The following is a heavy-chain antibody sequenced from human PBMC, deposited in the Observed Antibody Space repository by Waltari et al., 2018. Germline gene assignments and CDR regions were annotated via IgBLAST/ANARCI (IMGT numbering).Heavy chain of an antibody. CDR1: GESIRSIDSY. Sequence: QVQLQESGPGLVKPSQTLSLTCTFSGESIRSIDSYWTRLRQHPGKGREWIGYIFYTGSTYYNPSLKSRVSISLDKSRNQFSLKLTSVTAADTAVYYCTRGDYSGKPHPLDYWGQGTLVTVSS. CDR2: IFYTGST. J-gene: IGHJ4*02. CDR3: TRGDYSGKPHPLDY. V-gene: IGHV4-31*03. D-gene: IGHD4-4*01.